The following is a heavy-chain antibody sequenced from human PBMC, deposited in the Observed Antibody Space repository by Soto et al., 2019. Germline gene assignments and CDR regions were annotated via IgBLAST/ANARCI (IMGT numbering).Heavy chain of an antibody. V-gene: IGHV4-4*02. CDR1: GDSISSDKW. CDR2: IQHSGNS. J-gene: IGHJ4*02. CDR3: ARGERQQQRDY. Sequence: QVQLQESGPGLVKPSGTLSLTCAVSGDSISSDKWWSWVRQPPGKGLEWIGEIQHSGNSNYNPSLKXRXXXSXXKSKNQFSLKLSSVTDADTAVYHCARGERQQQRDYWGQGTLVTVSS. D-gene: IGHD6-13*01.